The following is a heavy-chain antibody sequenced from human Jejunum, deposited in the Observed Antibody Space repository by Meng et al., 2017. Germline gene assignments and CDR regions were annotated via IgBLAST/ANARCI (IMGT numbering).Heavy chain of an antibody. J-gene: IGHJ6*02. D-gene: IGHD3-10*01. CDR1: GGSFTTYA. V-gene: IGHV1-69*06. CDR2: TLPAFGTA. CDR3: AVSPRANILLWFGLSRLDV. Sequence: SVKVSCKASGGSFTTYAFSWVRQAPGQGLEWMGGTLPAFGTANYAQKFEGRVTITADTSTSTAYLEFTSLTSEDTALYYCAVSPRANILLWFGLSRLDVWGQGTTVTVSS.